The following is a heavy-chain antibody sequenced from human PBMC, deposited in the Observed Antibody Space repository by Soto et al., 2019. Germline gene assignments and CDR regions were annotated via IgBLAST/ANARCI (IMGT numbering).Heavy chain of an antibody. Sequence: GASVKVSCKASGYIFTSYYIHWVRQAPGQGLEWMGWISPYTGNTHSATKVQGRLTMTTDTSTSTAYMDLGSLTSDDTAVYYCVMVDNYVTPTPQDVWGQGTTVTVSS. D-gene: IGHD3-16*01. CDR3: VMVDNYVTPTPQDV. J-gene: IGHJ6*02. CDR2: ISPYTGNT. V-gene: IGHV1-18*04. CDR1: GYIFTSYY.